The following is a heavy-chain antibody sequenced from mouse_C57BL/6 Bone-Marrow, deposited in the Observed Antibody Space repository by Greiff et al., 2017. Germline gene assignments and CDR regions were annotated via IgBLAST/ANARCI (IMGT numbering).Heavy chain of an antibody. J-gene: IGHJ1*03. CDR2: IDPSDSET. CDR3: ARRGAVVAHFDV. Sequence: VQLQQPGAELVRPGSSVKLSCKASGYTFTSYWMHWVKQRPIQGLEWIGNIDPSDSETHYNQKFKDKAPLTIDKSSSTAYMQLSSLTSEDSAVYYCARRGAVVAHFDVWGTGTTVTVSS. D-gene: IGHD1-1*01. V-gene: IGHV1-52*01. CDR1: GYTFTSYW.